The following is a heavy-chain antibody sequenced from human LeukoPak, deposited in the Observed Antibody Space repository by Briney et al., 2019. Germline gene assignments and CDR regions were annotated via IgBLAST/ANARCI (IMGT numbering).Heavy chain of an antibody. D-gene: IGHD3-22*01. V-gene: IGHV3-33*01. Sequence: QSGGSLRLSCAASGFTFSSYGMHWVRQAPGKGLEWVAVIWYDGSNKYYADSVEGRFTISRDNSKNTLYLQMNSLRAEDTAVYYCARVDQYYYDSSGYDIWGQGTLVTVSS. CDR3: ARVDQYYYDSSGYDI. CDR2: IWYDGSNK. J-gene: IGHJ4*02. CDR1: GFTFSSYG.